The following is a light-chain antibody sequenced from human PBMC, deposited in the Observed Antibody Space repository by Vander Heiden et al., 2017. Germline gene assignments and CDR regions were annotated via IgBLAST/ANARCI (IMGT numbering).Light chain of an antibody. V-gene: IGLV1-44*01. CDR3: AAWDDSLNGWV. Sequence: VLTHRPFTSGNPGQRVTISCSGSSSNIGSNTVNWYQQLPGTAPKLLIYSNNQRHSGVPDRCSGSESGTSASLAISRLQSEDEADYYCAAWDDSLNGWVFGGGTKLTVL. CDR1: SSNIGSNT. J-gene: IGLJ3*02. CDR2: SNN.